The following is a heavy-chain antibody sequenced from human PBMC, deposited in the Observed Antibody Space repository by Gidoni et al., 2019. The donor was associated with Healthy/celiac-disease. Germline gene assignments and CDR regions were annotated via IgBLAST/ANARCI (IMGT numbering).Heavy chain of an antibody. J-gene: IGHJ4*02. Sequence: QVQLQQWGAGLLKPSETLSLTCAVYGGSFSGYYWSWIRQPPGKGLEWIGEINHSGSTNYNPSLKSRVTISVDTSKNQFSLKLSSVTAADTAVYYCARVRRYYYGSGTGGKKNYFDYWGQGTLVTVSS. D-gene: IGHD3-10*01. CDR1: GGSFSGYY. V-gene: IGHV4-34*01. CDR3: ARVRRYYYGSGTGGKKNYFDY. CDR2: INHSGST.